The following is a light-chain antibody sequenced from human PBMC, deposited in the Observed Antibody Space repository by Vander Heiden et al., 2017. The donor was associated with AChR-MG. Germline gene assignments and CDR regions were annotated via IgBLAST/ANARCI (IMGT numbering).Light chain of an antibody. J-gene: IGKJ1*01. CDR3: HHYGSSPQT. CDR1: QSVSSSY. CDR2: GAS. V-gene: IGKV3-20*01. Sequence: EIVLTQSPGTLSLSPGERATLSCRASQSVSSSYLAWYQQKPGQAPRLLIYGASSRATGIPDRFSGSGSETDFTLTISRLEPEDFAVYYCHHYGSSPQTFGQGTKVEIK.